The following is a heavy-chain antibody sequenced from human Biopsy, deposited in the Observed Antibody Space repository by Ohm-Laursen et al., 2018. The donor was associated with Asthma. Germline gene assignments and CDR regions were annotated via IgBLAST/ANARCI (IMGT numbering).Heavy chain of an antibody. D-gene: IGHD2-2*01. Sequence: SVKVSCNSLGGTFNTYVIGWVRQAPGQGLEWMGGINSVFGTTTYPQKFQDRVTITSDDSTSTVYMELSSLRSEDTAVYYCARKAGSCISRTCYSLDFWGQGTLVTVSS. CDR1: GGTFNTYV. CDR2: INSVFGTT. V-gene: IGHV1-69*13. CDR3: ARKAGSCISRTCYSLDF. J-gene: IGHJ4*02.